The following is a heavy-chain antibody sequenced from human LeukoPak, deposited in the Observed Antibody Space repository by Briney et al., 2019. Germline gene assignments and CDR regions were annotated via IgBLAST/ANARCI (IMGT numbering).Heavy chain of an antibody. CDR2: IYSGGST. CDR1: GFTFDDYA. V-gene: IGHV3-53*04. Sequence: GRSLRLSCAASGFTFDDYAMHWVRQAPGKGLEWVSVIYSGGSTYYADSVKGRFTISRHNSKNTLYLQMNSLRAEDTAVYYCARVIYGDYVAPYRYFDLWGRGTLVTVSS. J-gene: IGHJ2*01. D-gene: IGHD4-17*01. CDR3: ARVIYGDYVAPYRYFDL.